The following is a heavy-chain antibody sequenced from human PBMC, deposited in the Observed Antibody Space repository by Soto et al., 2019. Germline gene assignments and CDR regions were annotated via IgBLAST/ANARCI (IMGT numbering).Heavy chain of an antibody. J-gene: IGHJ5*02. D-gene: IGHD5-18*01. CDR2: ISGSGRST. CDR1: GFTFSSYA. V-gene: IGHV3-23*01. Sequence: GGSLRLSCAASGFTFSSYAMSWVRQAPGKELEWVSAISGSGRSTYSADSVKGRFTISRDNSKNTLYLQMNSLRAEDTVVYYCAKDCNMFCGYGYDSGPWGQGTLVTVSS. CDR3: AKDCNMFCGYGYDSGP.